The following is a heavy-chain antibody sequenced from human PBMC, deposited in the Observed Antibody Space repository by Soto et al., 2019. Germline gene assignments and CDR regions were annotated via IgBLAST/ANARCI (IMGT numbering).Heavy chain of an antibody. D-gene: IGHD3-3*01. J-gene: IGHJ5*02. CDR1: GYTFTSYA. V-gene: IGHV1-18*01. Sequence: GASVKVSCKASGYTFTSYAMHWVRQAPGQGLEWMGWISAYNGNTNYAQKLQGRVTMTTDTSTSTAYMELRSLRSDDTAVYYCARGTYYDFWSGYYKDNWFDPWGQGTLVTVSS. CDR3: ARGTYYDFWSGYYKDNWFDP. CDR2: ISAYNGNT.